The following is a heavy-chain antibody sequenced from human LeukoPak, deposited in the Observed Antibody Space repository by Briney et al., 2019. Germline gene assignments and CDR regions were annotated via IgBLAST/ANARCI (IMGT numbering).Heavy chain of an antibody. V-gene: IGHV3-64D*06. J-gene: IGHJ4*02. CDR2: ISSNGGST. D-gene: IGHD6-19*01. CDR3: VKRGIRLIAIAVVGYFDY. Sequence: GESLRLSCSASGFTLSSYAMHWVRQAPGKGLEYVSAISSNGGSTYYADSVEDRFTISRDNSKNTLYLQRSSQRAEDTAVYYSVKRGIRLIAIAVVGYFDYWGQGALVTVSS. CDR1: GFTLSSYA.